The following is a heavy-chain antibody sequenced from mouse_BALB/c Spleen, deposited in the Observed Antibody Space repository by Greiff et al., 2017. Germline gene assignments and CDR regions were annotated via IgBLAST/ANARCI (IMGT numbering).Heavy chain of an antibody. CDR2: ISNGGGST. Sequence: DVMLVESGGGLVQPGGSLKLSCAASGFTFSSYTMSWVRQTPEKRLEWVAYISNGGGSTYYPDTVKGRFTISRDNAKNTLYLQMSSLKSEDTAMYYCARHDYYGPDYWGQGTTLTVSS. V-gene: IGHV5-12-2*01. D-gene: IGHD1-2*01. CDR3: ARHDYYGPDY. J-gene: IGHJ2*01. CDR1: GFTFSSYT.